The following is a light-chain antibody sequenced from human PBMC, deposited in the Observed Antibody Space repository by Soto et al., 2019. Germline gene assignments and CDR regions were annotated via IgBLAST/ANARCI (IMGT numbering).Light chain of an antibody. Sequence: EIVVTQSPATLSLSPGERATLSCRASQSVSSHLAWYQQKPGQAPRLLIYDASNRATGIPARFSGSGSGTDFTLIISSLEPEDFAVYYCQQRSNWWTFGQGTKVEIK. CDR2: DAS. CDR3: QQRSNWWT. J-gene: IGKJ1*01. V-gene: IGKV3-11*01. CDR1: QSVSSH.